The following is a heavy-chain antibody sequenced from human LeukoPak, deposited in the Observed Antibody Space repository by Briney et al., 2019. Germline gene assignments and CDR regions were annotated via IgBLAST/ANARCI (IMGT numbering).Heavy chain of an antibody. CDR3: ARVDTAMVSYYFDY. Sequence: ASVKVSCKASGGTFSSYAISWVRQAPGQGLEWMGRIIPILGIANYAQKFQGRVTITADKSTNTAYMELSSLRSEDTAVYYCARVDTAMVSYYFDYWGQGTLVTVSS. V-gene: IGHV1-69*04. CDR1: GGTFSSYA. CDR2: IIPILGIA. J-gene: IGHJ4*02. D-gene: IGHD5-18*01.